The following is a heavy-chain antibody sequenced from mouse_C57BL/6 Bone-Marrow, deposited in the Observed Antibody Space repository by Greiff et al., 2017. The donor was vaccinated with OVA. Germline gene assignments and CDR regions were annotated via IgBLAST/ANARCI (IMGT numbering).Heavy chain of an antibody. CDR3: TNGSSPYYFDY. D-gene: IGHD1-1*01. V-gene: IGHV14-1*01. Sequence: EVQLQESGAELVRPGASVKLSCTASGFNIKDYYMHWVKQRPEQGLEWIGRIDPEDGDTEYAPKFPGKATMTADTSSNTAYLQLSSLTSEDTAVYYCTNGSSPYYFDYWGQGTTLTVSS. CDR1: GFNIKDYY. CDR2: IDPEDGDT. J-gene: IGHJ2*01.